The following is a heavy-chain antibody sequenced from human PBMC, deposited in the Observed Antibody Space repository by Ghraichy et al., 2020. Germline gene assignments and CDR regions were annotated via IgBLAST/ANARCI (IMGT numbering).Heavy chain of an antibody. D-gene: IGHD3-22*01. CDR3: ARGDPTNSIGYYYY. Sequence: GGSLRLSCAASGFTFSGCEMNWVRQAPGKGLEWVSYISNSGGTIYYADSVKGRFTISRDNAKNSLYLQMNSLRAEDTGVYYCARGDPTNSIGYYYYWGQGALVTVTS. V-gene: IGHV3-48*03. CDR2: ISNSGGTI. J-gene: IGHJ4*02. CDR1: GFTFSGCE.